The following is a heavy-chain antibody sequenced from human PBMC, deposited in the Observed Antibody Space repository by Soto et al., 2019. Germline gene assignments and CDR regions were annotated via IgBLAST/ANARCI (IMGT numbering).Heavy chain of an antibody. V-gene: IGHV4-59*01. J-gene: IGHJ6*02. Sequence: SETLSLTCTVSGGSISSYYWSWIRQPPGKGLEWIGYIYYSGSTNYNPSLKSRVTISVDTSKNQFSLKLSSVTAADTAVYYCARVGGAVAGIYYYYGMDVWDQGTTVTVSS. CDR3: ARVGGAVAGIYYYYGMDV. CDR1: GGSISSYY. D-gene: IGHD6-19*01. CDR2: IYYSGST.